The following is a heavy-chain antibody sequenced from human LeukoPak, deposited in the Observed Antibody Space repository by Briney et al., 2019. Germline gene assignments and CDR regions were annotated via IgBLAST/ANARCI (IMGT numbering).Heavy chain of an antibody. V-gene: IGHV3-15*01. Sequence: GGSLRLSCAASGFTFSNVYMSWVRQAPGKGLEWVGRIKSKTDGGTTDYAAPVKGRFTISRDDSKNTLYLQMNSLKTEDTAVYYCTTYDYYDSSGLWYWGQGTLVTVSS. CDR2: IKSKTDGGTT. CDR3: TTYDYYDSSGLWY. J-gene: IGHJ4*02. CDR1: GFTFSNVY. D-gene: IGHD3-22*01.